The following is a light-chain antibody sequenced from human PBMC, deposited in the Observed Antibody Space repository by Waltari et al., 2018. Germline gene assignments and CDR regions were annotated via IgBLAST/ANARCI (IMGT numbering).Light chain of an antibody. Sequence: DIVMTQSPDSLTVSLGARATINCKSSHSILSSSNNKTYLAWYQQKPGQPPNLLIYWASTRESGVPDRFSGSGSGTDFTLTISSLQAEDVAVYYCQQYYTAPYTFGQGTKLEIK. CDR1: HSILSSSNNKTY. CDR2: WAS. J-gene: IGKJ2*01. CDR3: QQYYTAPYT. V-gene: IGKV4-1*01.